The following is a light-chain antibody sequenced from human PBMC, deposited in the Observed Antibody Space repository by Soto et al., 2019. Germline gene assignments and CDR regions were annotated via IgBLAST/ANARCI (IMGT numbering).Light chain of an antibody. J-gene: IGKJ4*01. Sequence: DIQITQSPSTLSASVGDRVTITCRASQSISSWLAWYQQTTGKAPKLLIYDASSLESGVPSRFSGSGSGTEFTLTISRLQPDDFKTYYCQQYNSYPLTFGGGTKVDI. CDR2: DAS. CDR3: QQYNSYPLT. CDR1: QSISSW. V-gene: IGKV1-5*01.